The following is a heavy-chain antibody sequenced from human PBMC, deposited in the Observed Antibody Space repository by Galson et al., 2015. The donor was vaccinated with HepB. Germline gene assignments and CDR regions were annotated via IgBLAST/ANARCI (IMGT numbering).Heavy chain of an antibody. CDR3: ARETYSSSWRMGNCFDP. J-gene: IGHJ5*02. V-gene: IGHV1-46*04. CDR1: GYTFTSYY. CDR2: INPSGGST. D-gene: IGHD6-13*01. Sequence: SCKASGYTFTSYYMHWVRQAPGQGLEWMGIINPSGGSTSYAQKLQGRVTMTRDTYTSTVYMELSSLRSEDTAVYYCARETYSSSWRMGNCFDPWGQGTLVTVSS.